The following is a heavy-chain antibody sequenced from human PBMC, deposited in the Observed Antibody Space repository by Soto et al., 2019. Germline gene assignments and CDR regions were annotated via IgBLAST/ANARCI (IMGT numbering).Heavy chain of an antibody. Sequence: ASVKVSCKVSGYALTELSMHWVRQAPGKGLEWMGGFDPEDGETIYAQKFQGRVTMTEDTSTDTAYMELSSLRSEDTAVYYCARGGMRWPGGAFDIWGQGTMVNVS. V-gene: IGHV1-24*01. D-gene: IGHD1-20*01. CDR1: GYALTELS. CDR3: ARGGMRWPGGAFDI. J-gene: IGHJ3*02. CDR2: FDPEDGET.